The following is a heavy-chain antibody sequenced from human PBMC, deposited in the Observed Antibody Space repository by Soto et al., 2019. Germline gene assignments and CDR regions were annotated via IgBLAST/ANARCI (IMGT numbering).Heavy chain of an antibody. CDR3: ATAEVDY. J-gene: IGHJ4*02. CDR1: GFTFANHW. Sequence: PGGSLRLSCAVSGFTFANHWMHWVRQAPGKGLEWVSRMNSDGSTTDYADSVKCRFTVSRDNAKNTLYLQMNSLRAEDTAVYYCATAEVDYWGPGTLVTVSS. CDR2: MNSDGSTT. V-gene: IGHV3-74*01.